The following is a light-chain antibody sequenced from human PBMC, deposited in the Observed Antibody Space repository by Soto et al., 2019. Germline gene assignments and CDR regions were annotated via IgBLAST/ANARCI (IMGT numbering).Light chain of an antibody. V-gene: IGKV3-20*01. J-gene: IGKJ1*01. CDR1: QSVSSSY. CDR3: QQYGSSPET. CDR2: GAS. Sequence: EIVLKQSPGTLSLSPGERATLSCRASQSVSSSYLVWYQQKPGQAPRLLIYGASSRATGIPDRFSGSGSETDFTRTISRLEPDDVAVNYCQQYGSSPETFGQGTKVEIK.